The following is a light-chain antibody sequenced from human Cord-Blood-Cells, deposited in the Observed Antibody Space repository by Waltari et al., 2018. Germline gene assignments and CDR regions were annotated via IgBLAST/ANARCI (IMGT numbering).Light chain of an antibody. J-gene: IGLJ2*01. CDR2: DVS. V-gene: IGLV2-14*01. CDR1: SSYVGGYNY. Sequence: QSALTQPASVSGSPGQSITIPCTGTSSYVGGYNYVSWYQQHPGKAPKHLIYDVSNRPSGVSNRFSGSKSGNTASLTISGLQAEDEADYYCSSYTSSSTQVVFGGGTKLTVL. CDR3: SSYTSSSTQVV.